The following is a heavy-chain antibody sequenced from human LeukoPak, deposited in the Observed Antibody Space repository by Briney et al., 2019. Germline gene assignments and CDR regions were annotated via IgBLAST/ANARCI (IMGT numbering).Heavy chain of an antibody. D-gene: IGHD2-2*02. CDR2: IIPIFGTA. J-gene: IGHJ6*03. CDR3: ARAPIVVVPAAIDYYYMDV. V-gene: IGHV1-69*13. Sequence: GASVKVSCKASGGTFSSYAISWVRQAPGQGLEWMGGIIPIFGTANYAQKFQGRVTITADESTSTAYMELSSLRSEDTAVYYCARAPIVVVPAAIDYYYMDVWGKGTTVTVSS. CDR1: GGTFSSYA.